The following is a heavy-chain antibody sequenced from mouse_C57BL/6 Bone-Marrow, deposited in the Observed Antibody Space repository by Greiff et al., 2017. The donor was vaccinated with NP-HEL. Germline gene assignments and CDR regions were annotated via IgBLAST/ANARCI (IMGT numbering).Heavy chain of an antibody. CDR3: ARDYSINQAWFAY. Sequence: QVQLQQSGPELVKPGASVKLSCKASGYTFTSYGINWVKQRPGQGLEWIGWIYPRDGSTKCNEKFKGKATLTVDTSSSTAYLELHSLTSEDSAVYFSARDYSINQAWFAYWGQGTLVTVSA. V-gene: IGHV1-85*01. CDR1: GYTFTSYG. CDR2: IYPRDGST. J-gene: IGHJ3*01. D-gene: IGHD2-5*01.